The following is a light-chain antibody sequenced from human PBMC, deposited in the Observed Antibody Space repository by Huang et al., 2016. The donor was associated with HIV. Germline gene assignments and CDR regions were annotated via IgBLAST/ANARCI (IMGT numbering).Light chain of an antibody. CDR1: QGIGNS. V-gene: IGKV1-NL1*01. J-gene: IGKJ1*01. CDR3: QQYHSLPWT. CDR2: ATS. Sequence: DIQMTQSPPSLSASVGDRVTITCRASQGIGNSLAWYQQKPEKAPRLLLHATSTLESGVPSRFSGSGSGTHYTLTINTLQPEDIASYYCQQYHSLPWTFGQGTKVEIK.